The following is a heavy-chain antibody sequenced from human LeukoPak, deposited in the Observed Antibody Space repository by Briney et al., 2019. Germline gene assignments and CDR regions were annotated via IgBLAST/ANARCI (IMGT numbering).Heavy chain of an antibody. CDR2: IYTSGST. D-gene: IGHD1-26*01. CDR3: VGAPSGYYYYYGMDV. Sequence: SETLSLTCTVSGGSISSYYWSWIRQPAGKGLEWIGRIYTSGSTNYNPSLKSRVTMSVDTPKNQFSLKLSSVTAADTAVYYAVGAPSGYYYYYGMDVWGQGTTVTVSS. CDR1: GGSISSYY. V-gene: IGHV4-4*07. J-gene: IGHJ6*02.